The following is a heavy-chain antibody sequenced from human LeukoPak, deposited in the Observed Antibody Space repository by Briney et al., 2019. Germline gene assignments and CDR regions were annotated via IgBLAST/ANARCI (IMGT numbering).Heavy chain of an antibody. Sequence: PSETLSLTCTVSGGSISSSSYYWGWIRQPPGRGLEWIGCTYYIGSTYYNPSLKSRLTISVDTSKNQFSLKLSSVTAADTAVYYCARDTYYYDSSGYPPFDYWGQGTLVTVSS. CDR3: ARDTYYYDSSGYPPFDY. CDR1: GGSISSSSYY. D-gene: IGHD3-22*01. V-gene: IGHV4-39*07. CDR2: TYYIGST. J-gene: IGHJ4*02.